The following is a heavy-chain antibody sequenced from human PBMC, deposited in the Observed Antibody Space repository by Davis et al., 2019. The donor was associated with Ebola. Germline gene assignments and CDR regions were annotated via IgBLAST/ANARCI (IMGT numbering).Heavy chain of an antibody. Sequence: AASVKVSCKASGYTFTSYDINWVRQATGQGLEWMGWMNPNSGNTGYAQKFQGRVTMTRNTSISTAYMELTSLTSEDTAVYYCARVRHSGSGSYGYWGQGTLATVSS. CDR2: MNPNSGNT. CDR1: GYTFTSYD. V-gene: IGHV1-8*01. J-gene: IGHJ4*02. CDR3: ARVRHSGSGSYGY. D-gene: IGHD3-10*01.